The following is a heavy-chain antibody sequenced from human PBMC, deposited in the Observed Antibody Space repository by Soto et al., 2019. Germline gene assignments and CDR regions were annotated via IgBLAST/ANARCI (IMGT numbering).Heavy chain of an antibody. CDR3: TTLSITIFGVVLMDV. V-gene: IGHV3-15*07. D-gene: IGHD3-3*01. CDR1: GFTFSNAW. J-gene: IGHJ6*02. CDR2: IKSKTDGGTT. Sequence: GGSLRLSCAASGFTFSNAWMNWVRQAPRKGLEWVGRIKSKTDGGTTDYAAPVKGRFTISRDDSKNTLYLQMNSLKTEDTAVYYCTTLSITIFGVVLMDVWGQGTTVTSP.